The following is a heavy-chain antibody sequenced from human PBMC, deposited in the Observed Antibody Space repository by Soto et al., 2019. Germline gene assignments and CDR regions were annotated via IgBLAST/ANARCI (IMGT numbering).Heavy chain of an antibody. CDR2: MYPDDSDI. CDR1: GYSFSFYW. CDR3: ATAYVYDFENSNYYRDAFDI. J-gene: IGHJ3*02. V-gene: IGHV5-51*01. D-gene: IGHD3-22*01. Sequence: XESLTISLKASGYSFSFYWIGLVRQMPGKGLEWMAIMYPDDSDIRYSPSFEAHVTISADKSTSTAFLQWSSLKASDTAMYYCATAYVYDFENSNYYRDAFDIWGQGTLVTVSS.